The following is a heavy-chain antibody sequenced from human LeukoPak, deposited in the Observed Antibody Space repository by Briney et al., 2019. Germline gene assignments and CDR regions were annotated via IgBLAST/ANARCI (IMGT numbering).Heavy chain of an antibody. D-gene: IGHD5-18*01. J-gene: IGHJ4*02. CDR2: IYYSGST. V-gene: IGHV4-61*01. Sequence: SETLSLTCTVSGGSVSSGSYYWSWIRQPPGKGLEWIGYIYYSGSTNYNPSLKSRVTITVDTSKNQFSLKLSSVTAADTAVYYCARGYGYRAYFDCRGQRTLVTASS. CDR3: ARGYGYRAYFDC. CDR1: GGSVSSGSYY.